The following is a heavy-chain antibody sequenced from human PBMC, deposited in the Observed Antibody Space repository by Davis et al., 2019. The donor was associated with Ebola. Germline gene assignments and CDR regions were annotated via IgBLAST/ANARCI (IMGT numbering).Heavy chain of an antibody. J-gene: IGHJ6*02. CDR2: INPNSGGT. Sequence: ASVKVSCKASGYTFTGYYMHWVRQAPGQGLEWMGWINPNSGGTNYAQKFQGWVTMTRDTSISTAYMELSRLRSDDTAVYYCARDRDTPYGMDVWGQGTTVTVSS. V-gene: IGHV1-2*04. D-gene: IGHD5-24*01. CDR3: ARDRDTPYGMDV. CDR1: GYTFTGYY.